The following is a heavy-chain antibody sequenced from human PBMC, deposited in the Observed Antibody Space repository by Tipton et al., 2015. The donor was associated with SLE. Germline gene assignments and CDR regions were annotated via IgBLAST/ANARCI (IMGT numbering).Heavy chain of an antibody. CDR1: GFTFSNAW. CDR2: IKSKTDGGTT. D-gene: IGHD3-3*01. Sequence: SLRLSCAASGFTFSNAWMSWVRQAPGKGLEWVGRIKSKTDGGTTDYAAPVKGRFTISRDDSKNTLYLQMNSLKTEDTAVYYCTTVRIPYYDFWSGYPYFDYWGQGTLVTVSS. CDR3: TTVRIPYYDFWSGYPYFDY. J-gene: IGHJ4*02. V-gene: IGHV3-15*01.